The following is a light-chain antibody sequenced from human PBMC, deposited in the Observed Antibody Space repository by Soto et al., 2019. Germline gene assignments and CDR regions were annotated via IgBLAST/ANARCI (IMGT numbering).Light chain of an antibody. CDR1: PSVRNNY. V-gene: IGKV3-20*01. Sequence: EIVLTQSPGTLSLSPGERATLSCSASPSVRNNYLAWYQQKPGQAPRLLIYGASNRATGSPDRFSGSGSGTDFTLTIRRREPEHVAVYYGQQDGSSGTFGEGTKVDIK. J-gene: IGKJ4*02. CDR2: GAS. CDR3: QQDGSSGT.